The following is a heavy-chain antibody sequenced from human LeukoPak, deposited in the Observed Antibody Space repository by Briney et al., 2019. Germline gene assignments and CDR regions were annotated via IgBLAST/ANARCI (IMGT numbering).Heavy chain of an antibody. CDR2: IYYSGST. CDR1: GGSISSYY. V-gene: IGHV4-59*01. CDR3: ARGDDYSLD. J-gene: IGHJ4*02. Sequence: SETLSLTCTVSGGSISSYYWSWIRQPPGKGLEWIGYIYYSGSTNYNPSLKSRVTISVDTSKNQFSLKLSSVTAADTAVYYCARGDDYSLDWGQETLVTVSS. D-gene: IGHD4-11*01.